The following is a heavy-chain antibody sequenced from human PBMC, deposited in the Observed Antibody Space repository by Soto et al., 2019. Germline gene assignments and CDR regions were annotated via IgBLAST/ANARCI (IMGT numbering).Heavy chain of an antibody. J-gene: IGHJ3*02. CDR1: GFTFSSYS. Sequence: GGSLRLSCAASGFTFSSYSMNWIRQAPGKGLEWVSYISSSSSTIYYADSVKGRFTISRDNAKNSLYLQMNSLRAEDTAVYYCARGGSIVVVPAARAFDIWGQGTMVTVS. CDR2: ISSSSSTI. CDR3: ARGGSIVVVPAARAFDI. V-gene: IGHV3-48*01. D-gene: IGHD2-2*01.